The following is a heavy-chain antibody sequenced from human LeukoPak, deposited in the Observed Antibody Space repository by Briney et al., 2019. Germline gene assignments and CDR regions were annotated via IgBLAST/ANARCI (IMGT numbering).Heavy chain of an antibody. J-gene: IGHJ4*02. Sequence: TLSLTCTVSGGSISSGGYYWSWIRQHPGKGLEWIGYIYYSGSTYYNPSLKSRVTISVDTSKNQFSLKLSSVTAADTAVYYCARAAGDYVWGSYPGPDYWGQGTLATVSS. CDR3: ARAAGDYVWGSYPGPDY. CDR2: IYYSGST. V-gene: IGHV4-31*03. CDR1: GGSISSGGYY. D-gene: IGHD3-16*02.